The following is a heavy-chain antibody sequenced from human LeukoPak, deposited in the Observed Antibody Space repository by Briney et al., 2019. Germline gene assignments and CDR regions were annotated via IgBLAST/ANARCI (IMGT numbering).Heavy chain of an antibody. Sequence: PGGSLRLSCAASGFTFSNAWMNWVRQAPGKGLEWVGRIKRQTDGGTTDYAAPVKGRFTISRDDSKNTLYLQMSSLKTEDTAGYYCTTGAGRGYWGQGTLVTIPS. CDR1: GFTFSNAW. V-gene: IGHV3-15*07. CDR2: IKRQTDGGTT. CDR3: TTGAGRGY. D-gene: IGHD3-10*01. J-gene: IGHJ4*02.